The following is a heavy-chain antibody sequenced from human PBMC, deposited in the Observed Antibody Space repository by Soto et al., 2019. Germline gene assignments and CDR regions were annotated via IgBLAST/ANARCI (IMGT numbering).Heavy chain of an antibody. V-gene: IGHV3-74*01. D-gene: IGHD6-13*01. CDR3: AADYPTDRTVAGDS. CDR2: INGDGSET. Sequence: PGGSRILCCAASGVTFISYSMHWFLQAPGKGLMWVSRINGDGSETTYADSVKGRLTISRDSAKNTLYLQINNLRVEDTAVYYCAADYPTDRTVAGDSWGKGNLVTVSS. J-gene: IGHJ5*01. CDR1: GVTFISYS.